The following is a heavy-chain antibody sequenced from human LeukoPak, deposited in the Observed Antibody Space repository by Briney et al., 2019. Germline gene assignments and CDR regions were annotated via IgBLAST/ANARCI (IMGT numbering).Heavy chain of an antibody. CDR3: ARPTVTTGVDAFDV. D-gene: IGHD4-11*01. Sequence: PSQTLSLTCTVSGGSISSGDYYWSWIRQPPGKGLEWIGYIYYSGSTYYNPSLESRVTISVDTSKNQFSLKLSSVTAADTAVYYCARPTVTTGVDAFDVWGQGTMVTVSS. CDR2: IYYSGST. V-gene: IGHV4-30-4*01. J-gene: IGHJ3*01. CDR1: GGSISSGDYY.